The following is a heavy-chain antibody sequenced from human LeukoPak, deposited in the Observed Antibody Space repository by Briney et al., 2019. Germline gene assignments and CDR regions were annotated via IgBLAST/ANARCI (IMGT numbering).Heavy chain of an antibody. CDR1: GYTFTSYW. J-gene: IGHJ2*01. D-gene: IGHD4-11*01. Sequence: GESLKISCKGSGYTFTSYWIGWVRQMPGKGLEWMGSIYPGDSDTRYSPSFQGQVSFSADKSTTTAYLQWTSLKASDTAMYYCARQYSNRYFDIWGRGTLVTVSS. CDR3: ARQYSNRYFDI. V-gene: IGHV5-51*01. CDR2: IYPGDSDT.